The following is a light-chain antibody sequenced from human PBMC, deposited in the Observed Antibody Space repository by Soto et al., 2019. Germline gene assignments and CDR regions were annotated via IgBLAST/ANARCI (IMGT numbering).Light chain of an antibody. J-gene: IGKJ5*01. CDR1: QGISSY. V-gene: IGKV1-8*01. CDR2: AAS. CDR3: QQYYSYPSIT. Sequence: AIRMTQSPSSFSASTGDRVTITCRASQGISSYLAWYQQKPGKAPKLLIYAASTLQSGVPSRFSGSGSGTDFTLTICCLQSEDFATYYCQQYYSYPSITFGQGTRLEIK.